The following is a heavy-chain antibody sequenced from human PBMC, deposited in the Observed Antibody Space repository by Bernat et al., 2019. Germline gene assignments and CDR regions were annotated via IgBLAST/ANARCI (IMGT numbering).Heavy chain of an antibody. Sequence: QVSLVESGGGVVQPGTSLRLSCAASGFSFSTSGMDWVRQAPGKGLEWVAVISHDGSNKYYADSVKGRFTISRDNSKNTLYLQMNSLRAEDTAVYYCAKDLSGIVVVPAADFDYWGQGTLVTVSS. V-gene: IGHV3-30*18. CDR1: GFSFSTSG. J-gene: IGHJ4*02. CDR3: AKDLSGIVVVPAADFDY. D-gene: IGHD2-2*01. CDR2: ISHDGSNK.